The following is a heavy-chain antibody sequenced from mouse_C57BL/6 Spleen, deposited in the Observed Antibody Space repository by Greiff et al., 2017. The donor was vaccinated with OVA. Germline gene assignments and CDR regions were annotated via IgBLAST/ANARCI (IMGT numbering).Heavy chain of an antibody. J-gene: IGHJ2*01. Sequence: EVLLVESGGGLVKPGGSLKLSCAASGFTFSSYAMSWVRQTPEKRLEWVATISDGGSYTYYPDNVKGRFTISRDNAKNNLYLQMSHLKSEDTALYYCARARGPFDYWGQGTTLTVSS. CDR3: ARARGPFDY. CDR2: ISDGGSYT. CDR1: GFTFSSYA. V-gene: IGHV5-4*01.